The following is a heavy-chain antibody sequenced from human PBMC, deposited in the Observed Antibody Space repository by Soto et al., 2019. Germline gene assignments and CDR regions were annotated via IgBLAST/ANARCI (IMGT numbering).Heavy chain of an antibody. V-gene: IGHV3-64D*08. J-gene: IGHJ4*02. CDR2: ISSNGGST. Sequence: GGSLRLSCSASGFTFSSYAMHWVRQAPGKGLEYVSAISSNGGSTYYADSVKGRFTISRDNSKNTLYLQMSSLRAEDTAVYYCVKGPAFGYSYGSEDYWGQGTLVTVSS. CDR3: VKGPAFGYSYGSEDY. D-gene: IGHD5-18*01. CDR1: GFTFSSYA.